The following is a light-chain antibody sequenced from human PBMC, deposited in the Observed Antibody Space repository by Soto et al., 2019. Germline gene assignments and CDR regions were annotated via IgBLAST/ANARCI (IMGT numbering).Light chain of an antibody. CDR1: TSNIGSNY. CDR3: AAWDDSLSGRV. Sequence: QSVLTQPPSASGTPGQRVIISCSGSTSNIGSNYVYWYQQLPGTAPKLLIYMNNQRPSGVPDRFSGSKSGTSASLAISGLRSEDEADYYCAAWDDSLSGRVFGGGTKVTVL. J-gene: IGLJ2*01. V-gene: IGLV1-47*01. CDR2: MNN.